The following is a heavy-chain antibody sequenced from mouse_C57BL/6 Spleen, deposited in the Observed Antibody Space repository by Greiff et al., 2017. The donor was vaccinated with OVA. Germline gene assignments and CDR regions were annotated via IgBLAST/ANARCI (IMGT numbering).Heavy chain of an antibody. J-gene: IGHJ1*03. CDR2: ISDGGSYT. D-gene: IGHD2-10*02. CDR3: ARDRGNDVLPSYWYCDV. V-gene: IGHV5-4*01. Sequence: EVKLVESGGGLVKPGGSLKLSCAASGFTFSSYAMSWVRQTPEKRLEWVATISDGGSYTYYPDNVKGRFTISRDNAKNNLYLQMSHLKSEDTAMYYCARDRGNDVLPSYWYCDVWGTGTTVTVSS. CDR1: GFTFSSYA.